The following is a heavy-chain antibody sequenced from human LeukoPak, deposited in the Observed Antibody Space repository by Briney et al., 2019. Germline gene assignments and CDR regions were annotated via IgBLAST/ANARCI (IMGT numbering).Heavy chain of an antibody. CDR2: ISGSGGST. D-gene: IGHD1-20*01. Sequence: GRSLRLSCAASGFTFSSYAMSWVRQARGKGLECVSRISGSGGSTYYADSVKGRFTISRDNYKDTLYLQMNSLRAEDTAVYYCASAITGHRGGYYYYYMDVWGKGTTVTVSS. CDR3: ASAITGHRGGYYYYYMDV. V-gene: IGHV3-23*01. J-gene: IGHJ6*03. CDR1: GFTFSSYA.